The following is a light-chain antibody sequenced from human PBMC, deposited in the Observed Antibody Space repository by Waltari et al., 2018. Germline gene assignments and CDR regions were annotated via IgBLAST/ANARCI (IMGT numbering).Light chain of an antibody. V-gene: IGLV1-40*01. CDR2: ANK. CDR1: VSNIASPYA. Sequence: QSVLTQPPSVSGTPGQRVTISCTGGVSNIASPYAVPCYQNRPVTAPNPLIYANKNRPSGVPARFSGSKSGTSASLTITGLQAEDEADYYCQSYDRSLSGSTVFGTGTTVTVL. J-gene: IGLJ1*01. CDR3: QSYDRSLSGSTV.